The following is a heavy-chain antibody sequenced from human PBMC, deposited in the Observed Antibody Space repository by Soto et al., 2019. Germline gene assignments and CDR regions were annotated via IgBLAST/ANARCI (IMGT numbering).Heavy chain of an antibody. Sequence: EVQLVESGGGLVQPGGSLRLSCAASGLIFSDYHMDWVRQPPGKGLEWVGRIRRKANSYTTEYAASVKGRFPISRDDSKNSLYLQMNGLKSEDTAVYYCAMLGGWSGGSSGMDVWGQGTTVTVSS. J-gene: IGHJ6*02. V-gene: IGHV3-72*01. CDR2: IRRKANSYTT. D-gene: IGHD6-19*01. CDR1: GLIFSDYH. CDR3: AMLGGWSGGSSGMDV.